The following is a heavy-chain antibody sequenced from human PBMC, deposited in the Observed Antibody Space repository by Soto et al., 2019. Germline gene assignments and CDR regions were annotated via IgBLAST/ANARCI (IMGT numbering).Heavy chain of an antibody. CDR3: SRGILV. V-gene: IGHV4-31*03. D-gene: IGHD5-18*01. CDR1: GGSINSGGYC. J-gene: IGHJ4*02. CDR2: ISYGGST. Sequence: QVQLQESGPGLVKPSQTLSLTCTVSGGSINSGGYCWSWIRQHPGKGLEWIGCISYGGSTSYNPSLNSRVTISVDTSKNQFSLKLSSVAAADTAVYYGSRGILVWGQGTLITVSS.